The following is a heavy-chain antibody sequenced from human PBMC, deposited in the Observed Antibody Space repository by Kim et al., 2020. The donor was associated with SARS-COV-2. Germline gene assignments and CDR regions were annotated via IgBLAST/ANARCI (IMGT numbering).Heavy chain of an antibody. CDR2: IKQDGSEK. CDR3: AREGVVPALYYYYYGMDV. V-gene: IGHV3-7*01. D-gene: IGHD2-2*01. Sequence: GGSLRLSCAASGFTFSSYWMSWVRQAPGKGLEWVANIKQDGSEKYYVDSVKGRFTISRDNAKNSLYLQMNSLRAEDTAVYYCAREGVVPALYYYYYGMDVWGQGTTVTVSS. CDR1: GFTFSSYW. J-gene: IGHJ6*02.